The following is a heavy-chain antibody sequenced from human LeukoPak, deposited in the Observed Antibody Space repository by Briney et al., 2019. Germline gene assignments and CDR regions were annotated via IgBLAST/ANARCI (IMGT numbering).Heavy chain of an antibody. D-gene: IGHD3-3*01. CDR2: INPNSGGT. CDR1: GGTFSSYA. CDR3: ASAQLRFLEWLLFN. Sequence: ASVKVSCKASGGTFSSYAISWVRQAPGQGLEWMGWINPNSGGTNYAQKFQGRVTMTRDTSISTAYMELSRLRSDDTAVYYCASAQLRFLEWLLFNWGQGTLVTVSS. J-gene: IGHJ4*02. V-gene: IGHV1-2*02.